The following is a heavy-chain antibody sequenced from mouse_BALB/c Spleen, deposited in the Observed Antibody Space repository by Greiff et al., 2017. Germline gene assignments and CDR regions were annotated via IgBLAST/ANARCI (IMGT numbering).Heavy chain of an antibody. CDR3: ARSRDGYYYFDY. D-gene: IGHD2-3*01. J-gene: IGHJ2*01. CDR2: ISYSGST. Sequence: VQLKESGPGLVKPSQSLSLTCTVTGYSITSDYAWNWIRQFPGNKLEWMGYISYSGSTSYNPSLKSRISITRDTSKNQFFLQLNSVTTEDTATYYCARSRDGYYYFDYWGQGTTLTVSS. CDR1: GYSITSDYA. V-gene: IGHV3-2*02.